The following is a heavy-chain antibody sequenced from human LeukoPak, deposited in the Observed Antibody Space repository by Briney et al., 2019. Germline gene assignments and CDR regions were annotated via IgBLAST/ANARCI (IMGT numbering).Heavy chain of an antibody. Sequence: SETLSLTRTVSGGSIGDYYWSWIREPPGKGLEWIGYLYYSRNTNYSPDLKSRVTIAADTSKNQIYLKLRSATAADTAVYYCVKELWGADGTQYWGQGTQVIVSS. D-gene: IGHD7-27*01. CDR1: GGSIGDYY. J-gene: IGHJ4*02. CDR2: LYYSRNT. CDR3: VKELWGADGTQY. V-gene: IGHV4-59*01.